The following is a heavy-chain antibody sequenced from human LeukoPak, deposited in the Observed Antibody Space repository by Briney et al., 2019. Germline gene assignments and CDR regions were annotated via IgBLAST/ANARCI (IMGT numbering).Heavy chain of an antibody. CDR1: GFTFSSYA. V-gene: IGHV3-23*01. CDR2: ISGSGGST. Sequence: PGGSLRLSCAASGFTFSSYAMSWVRQAPGKGLEWVSAISGSGGSTYYADSAKGRFTISRDDSKSTLYLQMNSLRGEDTAVYYCAKDFGRNLGGPGYWGRGTLVIVSS. CDR3: AKDFGRNLGGPGY. D-gene: IGHD1-14*01. J-gene: IGHJ4*02.